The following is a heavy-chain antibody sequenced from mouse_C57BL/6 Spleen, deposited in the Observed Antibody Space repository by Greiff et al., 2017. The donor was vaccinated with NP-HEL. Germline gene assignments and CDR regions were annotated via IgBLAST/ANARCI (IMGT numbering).Heavy chain of an antibody. CDR2: INPSNGGT. CDR3: ARKIYDYAYAMDY. V-gene: IGHV1-53*01. Sequence: VQLQQPGTELVKPGASVKLSCKASGYTFTSYWMHWVKQRPGQGLEWIGNINPSNGGTNYNEKFKSKATLTVDKSSSTAYMQLSSLTSEYSAVYYCARKIYDYAYAMDYWGQGTSVTVSS. D-gene: IGHD2-4*01. CDR1: GYTFTSYW. J-gene: IGHJ4*01.